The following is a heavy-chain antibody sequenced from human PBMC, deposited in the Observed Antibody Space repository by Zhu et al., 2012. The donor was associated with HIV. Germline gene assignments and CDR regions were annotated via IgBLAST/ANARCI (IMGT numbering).Heavy chain of an antibody. CDR1: GDSIISSDYY. CDR3: GRETWNHYDNSWGGS. V-gene: IGHV4-30-4*08. Sequence: QVQLQESGPGLVKPSQTLSLTCTVSGDSIISSDYYWSWIRQPPGKGLEWIGYIYYSGSTYYNPSLKSRVAISVDTSKNQFSLKLTSVTAADTAVYYCGRETWNHYDNSWGGSWGQGTLVTVSS. D-gene: IGHD3-22*01. J-gene: IGHJ4*02. CDR2: IYYSGST.